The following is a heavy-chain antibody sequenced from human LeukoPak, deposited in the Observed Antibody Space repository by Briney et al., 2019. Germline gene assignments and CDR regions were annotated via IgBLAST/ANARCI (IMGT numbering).Heavy chain of an antibody. J-gene: IGHJ4*02. Sequence: GGSLRLSCAASGFTFSSYAVHWVRQAPGKGLEWVAVISYDGGNEYSADSVKGRFTISRGNSKNTLYLQMNSLRAEDTAVYYCARDAVTTLLADWGQGTLVTVSS. CDR3: ARDAVTTLLAD. V-gene: IGHV3-30*03. CDR2: ISYDGGNE. D-gene: IGHD4-17*01. CDR1: GFTFSSYA.